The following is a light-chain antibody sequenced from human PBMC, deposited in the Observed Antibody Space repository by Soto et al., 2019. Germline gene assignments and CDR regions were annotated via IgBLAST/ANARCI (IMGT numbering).Light chain of an antibody. J-gene: IGLJ3*02. CDR3: QSYDSIRNWV. Sequence: QSVLTQPPSVSGAPGQRVTISCTGSSSNIGAGYDVHWYQQLPGTAPKLLIYGNSNRPSGVPDRFSGSKSGTSASLAITGLQAEDEADYYCQSYDSIRNWVFGGGTKVTVL. CDR1: SSNIGAGYD. CDR2: GNS. V-gene: IGLV1-40*01.